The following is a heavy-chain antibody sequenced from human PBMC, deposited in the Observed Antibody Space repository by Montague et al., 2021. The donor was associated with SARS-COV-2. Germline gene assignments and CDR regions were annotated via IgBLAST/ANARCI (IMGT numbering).Heavy chain of an antibody. D-gene: IGHD1-1*01. CDR2: INHRGST. CDR3: ARGRGTALFRRIYFGMDV. CDR1: GGSFSGYY. V-gene: IGHV4-34*01. Sequence: SETLSLTCAVYGGSFSGYYWSWIRQPPGKGLEWIGEINHRGSTNXXPYPKSRVTISVDTSKNQFSPKLSSVTAADTAVYYCARGRGTALFRRIYFGMDVWGQGTTVTVSS. J-gene: IGHJ6*02.